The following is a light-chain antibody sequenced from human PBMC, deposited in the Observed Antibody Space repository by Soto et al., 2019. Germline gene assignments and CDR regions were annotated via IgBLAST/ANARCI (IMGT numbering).Light chain of an antibody. CDR2: LGS. V-gene: IGKV2-28*01. J-gene: IGKJ1*01. CDR1: QSLLHSNGYNY. Sequence: DIVMTQSPLSLPVTPGEPASISCRSSQSLLHSNGYNYLDWYLQKPGQSPQLLIYLGSNRASGVPYRVSGSRSGTDFTLKISRVEAEDVGVYYCMQSLQTPWTFGQGTKVEIK. CDR3: MQSLQTPWT.